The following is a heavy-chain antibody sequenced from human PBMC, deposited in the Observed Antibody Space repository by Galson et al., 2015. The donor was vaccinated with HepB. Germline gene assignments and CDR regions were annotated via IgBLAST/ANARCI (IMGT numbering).Heavy chain of an antibody. CDR3: ARDQGYCSGITCLIYDY. CDR2: ISENGGST. J-gene: IGHJ4*02. V-gene: IGHV3-23*01. Sequence: SLRLSCAASGFTFKSHSMSWVRQAPGKGLEWVSAISENGGSTHYADSVKGRFTISRDNSKNTLYLQMNSVRAVDTAVYYCARDQGYCSGITCLIYDYWGQGTLVTVS. CDR1: GFTFKSHS. D-gene: IGHD2-2*01.